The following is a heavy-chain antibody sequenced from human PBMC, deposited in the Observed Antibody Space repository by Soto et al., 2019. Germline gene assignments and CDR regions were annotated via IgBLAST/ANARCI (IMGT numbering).Heavy chain of an antibody. CDR1: GGTFSSYA. Sequence: QVQLVQSGAEVKKPGSSVKVSCKASGGTFSSYAISWVRQAPGQGLEWMGGIIPIFGTANYAQKFQGRVTITADESTSTAYMELSSLRSEDTDVYYCARDLVRIASAGTDYYYYGMDVWGQVTTVTVS. V-gene: IGHV1-69*01. CDR3: ARDLVRIASAGTDYYYYGMDV. J-gene: IGHJ6*02. CDR2: IIPIFGTA. D-gene: IGHD6-13*01.